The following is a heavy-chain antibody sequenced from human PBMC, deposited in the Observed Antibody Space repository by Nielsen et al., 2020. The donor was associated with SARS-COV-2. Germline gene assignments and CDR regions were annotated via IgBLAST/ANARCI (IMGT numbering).Heavy chain of an antibody. CDR1: GGTFSSYA. CDR3: AGGLLVGAIQGYAFDI. D-gene: IGHD1-26*01. V-gene: IGHV1-69*13. J-gene: IGHJ3*02. CDR2: IIPIFGTA. Sequence: SVKVSCKASGGTFSSYAISWVRQAPGQGLEWMGGIIPIFGTANYAQKFQGRVTITADESTSTAYMELSSLRSEDTAVYYCAGGLLVGAIQGYAFDIWGQGTTVTVSS.